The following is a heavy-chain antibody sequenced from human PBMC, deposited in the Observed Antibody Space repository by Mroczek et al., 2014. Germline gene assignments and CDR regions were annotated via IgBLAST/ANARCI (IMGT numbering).Heavy chain of an antibody. CDR3: ARGATITGRGFDF. CDR2: IYHRGAT. V-gene: IGHV4-4*02. J-gene: IGHJ4*02. D-gene: IGHD3-10*01. Sequence: VQLSMGPRDWVKAFGDPVPHLHCLWWLQSAVMTGGIGSASPHGKGLEWIGEIYHRGATNYNPSLRSRVTISVDTSKNHFSLTLNSVTAADTAVYYCARGATITGRGFDFWGQGTLVTVSS. CDR1: WLQSAVMTG.